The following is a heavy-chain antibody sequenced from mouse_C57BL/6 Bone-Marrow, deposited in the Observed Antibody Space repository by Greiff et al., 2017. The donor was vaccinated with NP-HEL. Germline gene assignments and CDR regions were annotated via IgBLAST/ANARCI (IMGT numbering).Heavy chain of an antibody. CDR2: IYPGDGDT. CDR1: GYEFSNYW. J-gene: IGHJ3*01. CDR3: SIGAY. Sequence: QVQLQQSGAELVKPGASVKISCKASGYEFSNYWMNWVKQRPGKGLEWIGQIYPGDGDTNYNGKFKDKATLTADKSSSTAYMQLRRLTSVYSAVYFCSIGAYWGQATLVTVSA. V-gene: IGHV1-80*01. D-gene: IGHD3-3*01.